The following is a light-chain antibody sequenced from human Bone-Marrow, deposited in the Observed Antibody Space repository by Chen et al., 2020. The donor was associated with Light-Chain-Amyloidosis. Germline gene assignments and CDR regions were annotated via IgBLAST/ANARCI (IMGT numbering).Light chain of an antibody. CDR1: TGAVTSGYY. J-gene: IGLJ3*02. CDR2: STD. CDR3: LLYYAGAWV. Sequence: QTVVPQEPSLTVSPGGTVTLTCASSTGAVTSGYYPNWFQQKPGQAPRALIYSTDNKHSWTPDRFSGSLLGGKAALTLSGVLPEDEAEYYCLLYYAGAWVFGGGTKLTVL. V-gene: IGLV7-43*01.